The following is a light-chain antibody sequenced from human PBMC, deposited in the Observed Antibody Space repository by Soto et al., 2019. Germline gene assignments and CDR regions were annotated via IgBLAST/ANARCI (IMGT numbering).Light chain of an antibody. Sequence: QSVLTQPASVSGSPGQSITISCTGTSSDVGSYNLVSWYQQHPGKAPKLMIYEVSKRPSGVSNRFSGSKSGNTASLTISGLQAEDEADYYCCSCEGSSTFSYVFGTGTKVTVL. CDR1: SSDVGSYNL. CDR3: CSCEGSSTFSYV. CDR2: EVS. J-gene: IGLJ1*01. V-gene: IGLV2-23*02.